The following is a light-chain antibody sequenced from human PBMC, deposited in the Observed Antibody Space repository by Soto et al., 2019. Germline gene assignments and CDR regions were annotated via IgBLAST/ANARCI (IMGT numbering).Light chain of an antibody. Sequence: QSALTQPDSVSGSPGQSITISCTGTSSDVGGYKYVSWYQQHPGNAPKLMIYEVSNRPSGVSNRFSGFKSGNTASLTISGLQAEDEADYYCSSSSSSSTVVFGGGTKLTVL. CDR2: EVS. J-gene: IGLJ2*01. CDR3: SSSSSSSTVV. V-gene: IGLV2-14*01. CDR1: SSDVGGYKY.